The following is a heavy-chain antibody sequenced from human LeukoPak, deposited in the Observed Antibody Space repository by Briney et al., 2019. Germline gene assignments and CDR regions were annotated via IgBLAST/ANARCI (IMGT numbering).Heavy chain of an antibody. Sequence: SETLSLTCTVSGGSISSSSYYWGWIRQPPGKGLEWIGSIYYSGSTNYNPSLKSRVTISVDTSKNQFSLKLSSVTAADTAVYYCARVLGQWLMSGGPFDYWGQGTLVTVSS. V-gene: IGHV4-39*07. CDR2: IYYSGST. CDR1: GGSISSSSYY. CDR3: ARVLGQWLMSGGPFDY. J-gene: IGHJ4*02. D-gene: IGHD3-22*01.